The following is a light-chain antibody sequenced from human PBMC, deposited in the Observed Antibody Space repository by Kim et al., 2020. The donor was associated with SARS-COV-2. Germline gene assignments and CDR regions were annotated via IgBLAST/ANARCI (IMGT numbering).Light chain of an antibody. Sequence: QHAATTCAGNSNNIGKQRASWLQQHQRRPPQHLSYRDNNRPSGVAARLSASRSGNTASLTITGLQPEDEAAYYCSAWDSDLDSVVFGGGTQLTVL. CDR3: SAWDSDLDSVV. CDR1: SNNIGKQR. V-gene: IGLV10-54*01. CDR2: RDN. J-gene: IGLJ2*01.